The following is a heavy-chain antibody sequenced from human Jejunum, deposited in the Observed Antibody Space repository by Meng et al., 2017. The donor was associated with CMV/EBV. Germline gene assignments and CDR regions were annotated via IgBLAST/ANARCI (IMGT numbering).Heavy chain of an antibody. D-gene: IGHD1-26*01. J-gene: IGHJ4*02. CDR3: AREADGATFDY. V-gene: IGHV1-18*01. CDR1: GYTFTSYG. Sequence: QVQLVKSGAEVQKPGASGKGSCKASGYTFTSYGISWVRQAPGQGLEWMGWISGYNGNTNYAQKLQGRVTMTTDTSTSTAYMELRSLRSDDTAVYYCAREADGATFDYWGQGTLVTVSS. CDR2: ISGYNGNT.